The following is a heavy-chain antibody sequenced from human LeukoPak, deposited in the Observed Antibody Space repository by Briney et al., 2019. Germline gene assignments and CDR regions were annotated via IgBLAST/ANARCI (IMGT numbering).Heavy chain of an antibody. CDR3: ASFGAMVRRFDP. J-gene: IGHJ5*02. CDR2: MNPNSGNT. D-gene: IGHD3-10*01. CDR1: GYTFTSYD. V-gene: IGHV1-8*01. Sequence: ASVKVSCKASGYTFTSYDINWVRQATGQGLEWMGWMNPNSGNTGYAQKFQGRVTMTRNTSISTAYMELSSLRSEDTAVYYCASFGAMVRRFDPWGQGTLVTVSS.